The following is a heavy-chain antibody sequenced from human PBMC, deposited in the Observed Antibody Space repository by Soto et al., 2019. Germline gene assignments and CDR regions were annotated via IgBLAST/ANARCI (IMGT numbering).Heavy chain of an antibody. CDR2: IWYDGSNE. CDR3: ARVGVAGTTAHFDY. CDR1: GFIFSTYG. D-gene: IGHD1-1*01. J-gene: IGHJ4*02. Sequence: PGGSLRLSCAASGFIFSTYGMHWVRQAPGKGLEWVAAIWYDGSNEYYGDSVKGRYTISRDNSKNRLYLQMNSLRAEDTAVYYCARVGVAGTTAHFDYWGQGTLVTVSS. V-gene: IGHV3-33*01.